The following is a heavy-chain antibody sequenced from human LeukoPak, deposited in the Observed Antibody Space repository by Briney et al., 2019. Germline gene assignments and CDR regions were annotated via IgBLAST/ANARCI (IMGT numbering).Heavy chain of an antibody. V-gene: IGHV4-59*03. J-gene: IGHJ4*02. CDR2: VYHTGNT. CDR3: AKSDGSGSYFDY. Sequence: SETLSLTCTVSGGSIRNYYWSWIRQPPGKGLEWIGYVYHTGNTKYNPSLESRATISTDTSKNQFSLKLSSVTAADSAVYYCAKSDGSGSYFDYWGQGTLVTVS. CDR1: GGSIRNYY. D-gene: IGHD3-10*01.